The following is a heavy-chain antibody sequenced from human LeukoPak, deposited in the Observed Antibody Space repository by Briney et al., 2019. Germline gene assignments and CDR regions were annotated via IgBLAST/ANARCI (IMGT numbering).Heavy chain of an antibody. CDR3: ARDIVVVPAATAPDY. J-gene: IGHJ4*02. CDR1: GYTFTTYG. V-gene: IGHV1-18*01. Sequence: ASVKVSCTASGYTFTTYGISWVRQAPGQGLEWMGWISAYNGNTNYAQKLQGRVIMTTDTSTSTAYMELRSLRSDDTAVYYCARDIVVVPAATAPDYWGQGTLVTVS. CDR2: ISAYNGNT. D-gene: IGHD2-2*01.